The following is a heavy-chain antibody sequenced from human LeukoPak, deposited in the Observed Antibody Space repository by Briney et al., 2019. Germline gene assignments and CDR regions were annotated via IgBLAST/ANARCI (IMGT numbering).Heavy chain of an antibody. V-gene: IGHV3-74*01. J-gene: IGHJ5*02. CDR1: GFTFSNYW. CDR2: INSDGINT. D-gene: IGHD3-22*01. CDR3: AKGINYDDSSGYYPS. Sequence: GGSLRLSCAASGFTFSNYWMHWVRQAPGKGLVWVSRINSDGINTSYADSVKGRFTISRDNSKDTLYLQMNSLRAEDTAVYYCAKGINYDDSSGYYPSWGQGTLVTVSS.